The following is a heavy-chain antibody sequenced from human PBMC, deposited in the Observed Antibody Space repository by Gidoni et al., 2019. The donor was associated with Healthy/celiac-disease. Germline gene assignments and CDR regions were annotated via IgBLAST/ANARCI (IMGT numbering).Heavy chain of an antibody. CDR3: ARDWYCGGDCYYFQH. J-gene: IGHJ1*01. CDR2: ISSSSSYI. V-gene: IGHV3-21*01. D-gene: IGHD2-21*02. CDR1: GFTFSSYS. Sequence: EVQLVESGGGLVKPGGSLRLSCAASGFTFSSYSMNWVRQAPGKGLEWVSSISSSSSYIYYADSVKGRFTISRDNAKNSLYLQMNSLRAEDTAVYYCARDWYCGGDCYYFQHWGQGTLVTVSS.